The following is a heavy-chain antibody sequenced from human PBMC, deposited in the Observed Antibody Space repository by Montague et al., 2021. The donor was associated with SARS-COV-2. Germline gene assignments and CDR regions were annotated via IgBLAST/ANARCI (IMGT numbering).Heavy chain of an antibody. J-gene: IGHJ4*02. CDR3: ATSSSRSYYVGLDY. V-gene: IGHV4-34*01. D-gene: IGHD3-10*01. CDR1: GGSFSGFQ. Sequence: SETLSLTCALYGGSFSGFQWSWIRQSPGKGLEWIGEINQSGSTNYNVSLKSRLTMSLDTSKNQVSLKLSSVTAADTAVYYCATSSSRSYYVGLDYWGQETLVTVTS. CDR2: INQSGST.